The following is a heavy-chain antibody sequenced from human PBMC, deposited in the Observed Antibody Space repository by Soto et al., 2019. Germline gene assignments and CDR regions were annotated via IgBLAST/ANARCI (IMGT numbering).Heavy chain of an antibody. CDR2: IYYSGST. CDR3: ARTPVCGSGGSCYSYYYYYYGMAV. Sequence: PSETLSLTCTVSGGSISSSSYYWGWIRQPPGKGLEWIGSIYYSGSTYYNPSLKSRVTISVDTSKNQFSLKLSSVTAADTAVYYCARTPVCGSGGSCYSYYYYYYGMAVWGQGTTVTVSS. D-gene: IGHD2-15*01. CDR1: GGSISSSSYY. V-gene: IGHV4-39*01. J-gene: IGHJ6*02.